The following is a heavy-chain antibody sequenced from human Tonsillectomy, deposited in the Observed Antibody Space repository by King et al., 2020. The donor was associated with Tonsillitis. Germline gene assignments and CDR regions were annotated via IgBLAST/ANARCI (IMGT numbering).Heavy chain of an antibody. CDR3: ARGRYPATVTSVDT. CDR2: INHSGIT. J-gene: IGHJ5*02. V-gene: IGHV4-34*01. CDR1: GGSFSGYY. Sequence: VQLQQWGAGLLKPSDTLSLTCAVYGGSFSGYYWNWIRQHQGRGPEWIGEINHSGITDCNPSLQSRVTMSVGTSKNQFSLRLHSVTAADTALYYGARGRYPATVTSVDTWGQGTLVTVSS. D-gene: IGHD4-17*01.